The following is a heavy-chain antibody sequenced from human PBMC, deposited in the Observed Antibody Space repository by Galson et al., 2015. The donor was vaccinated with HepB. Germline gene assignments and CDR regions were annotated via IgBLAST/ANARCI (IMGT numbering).Heavy chain of an antibody. V-gene: IGHV3-74*01. Sequence: HWVRQAPGRGLVWVSRISSDGRTTSYADSVRGRFTISRDNAKNTLYLQMNSLRAEGTAVYYCARDRRRMYYDFWSRTPDYYGMDVWGQGTTVTVSS. CDR2: ISSDGRTT. J-gene: IGHJ6*02. D-gene: IGHD3-3*01. CDR3: ARDRRRMYYDFWSRTPDYYGMDV.